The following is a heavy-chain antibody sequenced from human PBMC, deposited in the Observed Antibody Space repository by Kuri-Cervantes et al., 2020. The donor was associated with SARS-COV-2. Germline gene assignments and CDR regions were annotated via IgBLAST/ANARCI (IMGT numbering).Heavy chain of an antibody. CDR1: GGHVNSGTKF. CDR2: IYYSGST. D-gene: IGHD3-3*01. V-gene: IGHV4-61*01. CDR3: ARVSAETIFGVVTTAAWFDP. Sequence: SETLSLTCAVSGGHVNSGTKFWSWIRQPPGKGLEWIGYIYYSGSTNYNPSLKSRVTISVDTSKNQFSLKLSSVTAADTAVYYCARVSAETIFGVVTTAAWFDPWGQGTLVTVSS. J-gene: IGHJ5*02.